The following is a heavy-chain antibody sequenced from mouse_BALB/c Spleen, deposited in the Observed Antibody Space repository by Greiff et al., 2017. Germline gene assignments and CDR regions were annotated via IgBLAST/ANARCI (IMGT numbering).Heavy chain of an antibody. J-gene: IGHJ3*01. CDR1: GYTFTSYW. CDR3: ANYYGYLFAY. V-gene: IGHV1-7*01. Sequence: VQLQQSGAELAKPGASVKMSCKASGYTFTSYWMHWVKQRPGQGLEWIGYINPSTGYTEYNQKFKDKATLTADKSSSTAYMQLSSLTSEDSAVYYCANYYGYLFAYWGQGTLVTVSA. CDR2: INPSTGYT. D-gene: IGHD1-2*01.